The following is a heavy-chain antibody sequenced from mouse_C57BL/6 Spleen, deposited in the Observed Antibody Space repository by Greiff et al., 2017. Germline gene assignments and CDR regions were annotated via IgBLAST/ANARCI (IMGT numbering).Heavy chain of an antibody. CDR3: AREGQLRLRDY. V-gene: IGHV1-50*01. J-gene: IGHJ2*01. D-gene: IGHD3-2*02. CDR2: IDPSDSYT. CDR1: GYTFTSYW. Sequence: QVQLQQPGAELVKPGASVKLSCKASGYTFTSYWMQWVKQRPGQGLEWIGEIDPSDSYTNYNQKFKGKATLTVDTSSSTAYMQRSSLTSEDSAVYYCAREGQLRLRDYWGQGTTLTVSS.